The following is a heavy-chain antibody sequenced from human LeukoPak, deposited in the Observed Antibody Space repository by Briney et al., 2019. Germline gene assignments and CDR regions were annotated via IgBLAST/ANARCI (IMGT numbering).Heavy chain of an antibody. V-gene: IGHV3-23*01. CDR1: GFTFSSYA. D-gene: IGHD2-2*01. J-gene: IGHJ4*02. CDR3: AKDRHAPGRYCSSTTCFPFDL. CDR2: ISGSGDNT. Sequence: GGSLRLSCAASGFTFSSYAINWVRQAPGKGLEWVSEISGSGDNTYYADAVKGRFTISRDNSKSTLYLQMNSLRAEDTAFYYCAKDRHAPGRYCSSTTCFPFDLWGQGTLVTVSS.